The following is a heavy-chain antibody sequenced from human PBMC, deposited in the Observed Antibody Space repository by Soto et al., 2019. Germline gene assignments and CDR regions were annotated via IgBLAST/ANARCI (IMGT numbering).Heavy chain of an antibody. Sequence: PSETLSLTCTVSGGSISSYDWSWIRQPPGKGREWIGYSYYSGSSNYNPSLKSRVTISVDTSKNQFSLKLSSVTAADTAVYYCAREIGGYCSSNSCYADHNWFAHWGQGTLVTVSS. CDR2: SYYSGSS. J-gene: IGHJ5*02. CDR1: GGSISSYD. CDR3: AREIGGYCSSNSCYADHNWFAH. V-gene: IGHV4-59*01. D-gene: IGHD2-2*01.